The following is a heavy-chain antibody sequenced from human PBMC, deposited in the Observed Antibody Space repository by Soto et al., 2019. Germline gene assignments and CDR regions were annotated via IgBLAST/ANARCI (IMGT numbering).Heavy chain of an antibody. V-gene: IGHV4-4*02. CDR2: IYHSGST. CDR3: ASSWADYHHYRMAV. CDR1: GGSISSSNW. Sequence: LALTSAVSGGSISSSNWGSWVRQPPGKGLEWIGEIYHSGSTNYNPSLKSRVTISVDKSKNQFSLKLSSVTAADTAVYYCASSWADYHHYRMAVPGQRTTVTVS. J-gene: IGHJ6*02.